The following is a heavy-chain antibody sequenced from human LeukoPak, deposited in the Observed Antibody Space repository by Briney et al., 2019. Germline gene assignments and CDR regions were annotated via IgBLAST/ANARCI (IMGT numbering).Heavy chain of an antibody. Sequence: PSETLSLTCTVSGGSISSHYWSWIRQPPGKGLEWIGYIYYSGSTYYNPSLKSRVTISVDTSKNQFSLKLSSVTAADTAVYYCATGGFGELDFDYWGRGTLVTVSS. CDR1: GGSISSHY. CDR2: IYYSGST. D-gene: IGHD3-10*01. V-gene: IGHV4-59*06. CDR3: ATGGFGELDFDY. J-gene: IGHJ4*02.